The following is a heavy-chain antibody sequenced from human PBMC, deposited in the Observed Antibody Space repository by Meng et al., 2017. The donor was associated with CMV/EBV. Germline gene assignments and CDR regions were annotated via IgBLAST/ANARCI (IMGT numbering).Heavy chain of an antibody. V-gene: IGHV1-69*05. CDR2: IIPIFGTA. CDR1: GGTLSSYA. J-gene: IGHJ5*02. CDR3: ASEGQSGVSAAIYVFWFDP. Sequence: SVMVSCKAAGGTLSSYAIIWVRQAPGQGLEWMGGIIPIFGTANYAQKFQGRVTITTDESTSTAYMELSSLRSEDTAVYYCASEGQSGVSAAIYVFWFDPWGQGTLVTVSS. D-gene: IGHD2-2*02.